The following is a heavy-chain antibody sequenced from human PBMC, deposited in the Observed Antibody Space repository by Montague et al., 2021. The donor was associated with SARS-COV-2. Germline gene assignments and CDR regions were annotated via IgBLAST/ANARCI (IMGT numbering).Heavy chain of an antibody. CDR3: ARDRTFRDGYLDAFEI. D-gene: IGHD5-24*01. V-gene: IGHV4-38-2*02. Sequence: SETLSLTCTVSGYSISSGYYWGWIRKFPGKGLEWIGSIYHSGTTYYNPSLKSRVTISVDTSKNQFSLKMYSVTAADTAQFYCARDRTFRDGYLDAFEIWGQGRMVTVPS. J-gene: IGHJ3*02. CDR1: GYSISSGYY. CDR2: IYHSGTT.